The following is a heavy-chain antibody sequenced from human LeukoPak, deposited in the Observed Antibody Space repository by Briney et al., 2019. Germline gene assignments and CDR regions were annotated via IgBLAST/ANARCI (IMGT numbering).Heavy chain of an antibody. CDR1: GYTFTAYY. CDR3: ASGYSYSSFDY. Sequence: ASVKVSCKASGYTFTAYYMHWVRQAPGQGLEWLGWINPNSGGTNYAQKFRGRVTMTRDTSISTAYMELSSLRSDDTAVYYCASGYSYSSFDYWGQGTLVTVSS. V-gene: IGHV1-2*02. J-gene: IGHJ4*02. CDR2: INPNSGGT. D-gene: IGHD5-12*01.